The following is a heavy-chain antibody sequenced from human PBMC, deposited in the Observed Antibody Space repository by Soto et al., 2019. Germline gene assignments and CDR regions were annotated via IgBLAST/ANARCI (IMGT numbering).Heavy chain of an antibody. D-gene: IGHD3-10*01. Sequence: QVQLVQSGAEVKKPGASVKVSCKASGYTFTDYYMHWVRQAPGQRLEWMGWINPNSGTTNYGQKCQGWVTMTRDTSITTVYMEVSRLRSDDTAVYYCARVPRGVYYGMDVWGQGTTVTVSS. V-gene: IGHV1-2*04. J-gene: IGHJ6*02. CDR1: GYTFTDYY. CDR2: INPNSGTT. CDR3: ARVPRGVYYGMDV.